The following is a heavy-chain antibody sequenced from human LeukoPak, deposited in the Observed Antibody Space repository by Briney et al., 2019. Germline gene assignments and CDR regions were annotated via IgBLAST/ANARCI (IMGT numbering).Heavy chain of an antibody. CDR1: GFTFNNYW. Sequence: HGGSLRLSCAASGFTFNNYWMHWVRQAPGKGLAWVSGINSDGSSATYADSVKGRFTISRDNAKNTLYLEMNSLRAEDMAVYYCAIGVVITTAFDNWGQGTLVTVSS. V-gene: IGHV3-74*01. CDR3: AIGVVITTAFDN. J-gene: IGHJ4*02. D-gene: IGHD3-22*01. CDR2: INSDGSSA.